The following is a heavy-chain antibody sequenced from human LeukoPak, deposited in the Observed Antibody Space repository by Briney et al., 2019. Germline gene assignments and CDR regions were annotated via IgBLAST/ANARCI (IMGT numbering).Heavy chain of an antibody. CDR3: AKLRDIVATVNYFDY. CDR1: GFTFSSYA. V-gene: IGHV3-23*01. D-gene: IGHD5-12*01. CDR2: ISGSGGST. Sequence: GGSLRLSCAASGFTFSSYAMSWVRQAPGKGLEWVSAISGSGGSTYCADSVKGRFTISRDNSKNTLYLQMNSLRAEDTAVYYCAKLRDIVATVNYFDYWGQGTLVTVSS. J-gene: IGHJ4*02.